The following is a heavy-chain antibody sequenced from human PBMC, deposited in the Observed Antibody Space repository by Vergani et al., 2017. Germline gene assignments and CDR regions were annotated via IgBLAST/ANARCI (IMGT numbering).Heavy chain of an antibody. CDR2: SNTNTGNP. V-gene: IGHV7-4-1*02. CDR3: AGSIAVAGTDAFDI. CDR1: GYTFTSYA. D-gene: IGHD6-19*01. J-gene: IGHJ3*02. Sequence: QVQLVQSGSELKKPGASVKVSCKASGYTFTSYAMNWVRQAPGQGLEWMGWSNTNTGNPTYSQGFTGRFVFSLDTSVSTAYLQISSLKAEDTAVYYCAGSIAVAGTDAFDIWGQGTMVTVSS.